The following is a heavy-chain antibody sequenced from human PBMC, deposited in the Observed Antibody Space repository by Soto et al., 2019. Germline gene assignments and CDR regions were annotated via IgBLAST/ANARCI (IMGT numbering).Heavy chain of an antibody. V-gene: IGHV4-39*01. CDR2: IYHSGST. CDR1: GGSISSSGYY. CDR3: ATYGSGGYYYFDF. J-gene: IGHJ4*02. D-gene: IGHD3-10*01. Sequence: KTSETLSLTCTVSGGSISSSGYYWGWIRQPPGKGLEWIGSIYHSGSTYYNPSLKSRVSISVDPSKDQFSLNLRSVAAADTAVYYCATYGSGGYYYFDFWGQGALVTVSS.